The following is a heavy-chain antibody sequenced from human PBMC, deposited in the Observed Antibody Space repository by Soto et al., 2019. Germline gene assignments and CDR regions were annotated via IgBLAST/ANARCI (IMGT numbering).Heavy chain of an antibody. Sequence: QVPLQQSGPGLVKPSQTLSLTCDISGDSVSSNSAAWNWIRQTPSRGLEWLGRTYYRSKWYSNYAISVKRRVTGNPFTFKNQFSLQLNSVSPEDTAVYCCASGSWDDVSGHYYMDVWGKGTTVTVSS. CDR2: TYYRSKWYS. D-gene: IGHD1-1*01. CDR3: ASGSWDDVSGHYYMDV. J-gene: IGHJ6*03. CDR1: GDSVSSNSAA. V-gene: IGHV6-1*01.